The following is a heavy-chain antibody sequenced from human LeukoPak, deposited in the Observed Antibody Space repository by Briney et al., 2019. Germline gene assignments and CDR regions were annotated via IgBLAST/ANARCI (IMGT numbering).Heavy chain of an antibody. CDR2: IYSGGST. J-gene: IGHJ4*02. CDR1: EFSVGSNY. D-gene: IGHD3-10*01. Sequence: PGGSLGLSCAASEFSVGSNYMTWVRQAPGKGLEWVSLIYSGGSTYYADSVKGRFTISRDNSKNTLYLQMNSLRAEDTAVYYCAKVTYGSGTYGAFDSWGQGTLVTVSS. CDR3: AKVTYGSGTYGAFDS. V-gene: IGHV3-66*01.